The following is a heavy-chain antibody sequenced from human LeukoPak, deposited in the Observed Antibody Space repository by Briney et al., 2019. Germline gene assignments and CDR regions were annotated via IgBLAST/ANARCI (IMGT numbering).Heavy chain of an antibody. CDR3: ARDERRLAAGGEHYFDY. J-gene: IGHJ4*02. D-gene: IGHD2-21*01. CDR2: INPYIDDK. V-gene: IGHV1-18*01. Sequence: ASVKVSCKVSGYPFTSSSISWVRQAPGRGLEWRGWINPYIDDKHSAPKFQGRVTLTTDTSTSTAYMELRGLTSDDTAMYFCARDERRLAAGGEHYFDYWGQGTLVTVSS. CDR1: GYPFTSSS.